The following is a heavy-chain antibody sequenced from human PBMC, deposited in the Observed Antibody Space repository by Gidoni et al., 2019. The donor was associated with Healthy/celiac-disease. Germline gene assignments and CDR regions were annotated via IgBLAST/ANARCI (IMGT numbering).Heavy chain of an antibody. CDR3: ARVVPTRIAAAGTGYYYYYGMDV. V-gene: IGHV4-61*02. CDR1: GGSISSGSYY. Sequence: QVQLQESGPGLVKPSQTLSLTCTVSGGSISSGSYYWGWIRQPAGKGLEWIGRIYTSGSTHYNPSLKSRVTISVDTSKNQFSLKLSSVTAADTAVYYCARVVPTRIAAAGTGYYYYYGMDVWGQGTTVTVSS. J-gene: IGHJ6*02. D-gene: IGHD6-13*01. CDR2: IYTSGST.